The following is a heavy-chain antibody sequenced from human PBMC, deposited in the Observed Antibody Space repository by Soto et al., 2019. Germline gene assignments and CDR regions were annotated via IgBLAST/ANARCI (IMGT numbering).Heavy chain of an antibody. CDR1: GYAYTSYA. CDR3: ARDVGATGD. J-gene: IGHJ4*02. V-gene: IGHV1-3*01. Sequence: QVQLVQSGAEVKKPGASVKVSCKASGYAYTSYAMHWVRQAPGQRLEWMGWINADNGNTKYSQKFQGRVTITRDTSASTAYMELSSLRSEDTAVHYCARDVGATGDWGQGTLVTVSS. CDR2: INADNGNT. D-gene: IGHD1-26*01.